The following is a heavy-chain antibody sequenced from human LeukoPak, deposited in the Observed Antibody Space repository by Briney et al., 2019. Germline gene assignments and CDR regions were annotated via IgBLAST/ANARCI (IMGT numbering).Heavy chain of an antibody. V-gene: IGHV4-34*01. D-gene: IGHD3-10*01. Sequence: PSETLSLTCAVYGGSFSGYYWSWIRQPPGKGLEWIGEINHSGSTNYNPSLKSRVTISVDTSKNQFSLKLSSVTAADTAVYYCARGFQSGIGELFGNWFDPWAQGTPVTVSS. CDR2: INHSGST. CDR1: GGSFSGYY. J-gene: IGHJ5*02. CDR3: ARGFQSGIGELFGNWFDP.